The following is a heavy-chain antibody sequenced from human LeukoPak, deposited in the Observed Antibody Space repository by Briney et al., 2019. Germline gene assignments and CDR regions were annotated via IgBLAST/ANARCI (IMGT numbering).Heavy chain of an antibody. D-gene: IGHD3-22*01. Sequence: GGSLRLSCAASGFTFSIYAMSWVCQAPGKGLEWVSAISGSGGSTYYADSVKGRFTISRDNSKNTLYLQMNSLRAEDTAVYYCAKRGPYYYDSSGYYIDYWGQGTLVTVSS. CDR3: AKRGPYYYDSSGYYIDY. J-gene: IGHJ4*02. CDR2: ISGSGGST. V-gene: IGHV3-23*01. CDR1: GFTFSIYA.